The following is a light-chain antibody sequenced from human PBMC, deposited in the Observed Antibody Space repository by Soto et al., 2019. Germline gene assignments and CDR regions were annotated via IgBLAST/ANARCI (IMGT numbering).Light chain of an antibody. CDR3: SSYTRSSTWV. CDR2: GVS. J-gene: IGLJ3*02. Sequence: QSALTQPASVSGSPGQSSTISCTGTSSDIGAYDYVSWHQQHPGKAPKLMIYGVSNRPSGVSNRFSGSKSGNTASLTISGLQAEDEADYYCSSYTRSSTWVFGGGTKLTVL. CDR1: SSDIGAYDY. V-gene: IGLV2-14*01.